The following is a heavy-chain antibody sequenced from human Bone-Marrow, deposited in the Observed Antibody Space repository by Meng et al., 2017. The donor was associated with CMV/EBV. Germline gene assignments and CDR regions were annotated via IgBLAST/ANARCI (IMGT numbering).Heavy chain of an antibody. CDR3: AHRGRDGYDIHYFGLDV. V-gene: IGHV3-23*01. Sequence: GESLKISCAASRFTLSSYAVSWVRQAPGKGLEWVSIISGNGDTAYYGDSVEGRFTISRDDSKNTVSLQMNNLRVDDTAVYYCAHRGRDGYDIHYFGLDVWGQGTTVTVSS. J-gene: IGHJ6*02. CDR2: ISGNGDTA. D-gene: IGHD5-24*01. CDR1: RFTLSSYA.